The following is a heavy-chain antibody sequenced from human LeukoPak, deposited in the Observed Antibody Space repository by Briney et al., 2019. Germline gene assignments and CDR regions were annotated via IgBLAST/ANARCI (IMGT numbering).Heavy chain of an antibody. J-gene: IGHJ4*02. CDR3: ARAYYDFWSGYYTGGPFDY. V-gene: IGHV1-18*01. D-gene: IGHD3-3*01. Sequence: ASVKVSCKASGYTFSNYGITWVRRAPGQGLEWMGWISAYNGYTSYAQKLQGRVIMTTDTSTSIAYMELRSLSSDDTAVYYCARAYYDFWSGYYTGGPFDYWGQGTLVTVSS. CDR2: ISAYNGYT. CDR1: GYTFSNYG.